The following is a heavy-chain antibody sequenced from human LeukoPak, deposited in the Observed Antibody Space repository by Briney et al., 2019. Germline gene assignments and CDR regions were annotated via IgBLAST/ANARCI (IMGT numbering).Heavy chain of an antibody. Sequence: ASVKVSCKASANTISSYGTSWVRQAPGQGLEWMGWISAYDGNTQYAQKFQGRVTMTTDTSTSTAYMELRSLRSDDTAVYYCTRSLHDYVWGSYRPDAFDIWGQGTMVTVSS. J-gene: IGHJ3*02. D-gene: IGHD3-16*02. V-gene: IGHV1-18*01. CDR2: ISAYDGNT. CDR1: ANTISSYG. CDR3: TRSLHDYVWGSYRPDAFDI.